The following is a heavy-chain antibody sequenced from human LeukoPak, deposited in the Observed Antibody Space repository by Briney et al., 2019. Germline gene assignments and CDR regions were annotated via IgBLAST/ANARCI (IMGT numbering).Heavy chain of an antibody. V-gene: IGHV3-48*01. CDR1: GFSFSSYS. Sequence: GGSLRLSCAAAGFSFSSYSTNWVRQAPGKRLEWIAYISSYTITYYADFVKGRFTISRDNAKNTLFLQMNSLRAEDTAVYYCARGSSNIEVAGRYWYFDLWGRGILVSVSS. CDR3: ARGSSNIEVAGRYWYFDL. J-gene: IGHJ2*01. D-gene: IGHD6-19*01. CDR2: ISSYTIT.